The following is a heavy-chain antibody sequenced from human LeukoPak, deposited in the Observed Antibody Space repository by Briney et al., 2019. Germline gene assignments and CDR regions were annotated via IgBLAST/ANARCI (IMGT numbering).Heavy chain of an antibody. V-gene: IGHV3-7*01. D-gene: IGHD3-10*01. Sequence: GGSLRLSCAASGFTFSNYWMSWVRQAPGKGLEWVTNINQGGSEKFYVDFVKGRFTISRDNAKNSLYLQMNSLRAEDTAVYYCARDAFASGSYNPFDNWGQGTLVTVSS. CDR1: GFTFSNYW. J-gene: IGHJ4*02. CDR2: INQGGSEK. CDR3: ARDAFASGSYNPFDN.